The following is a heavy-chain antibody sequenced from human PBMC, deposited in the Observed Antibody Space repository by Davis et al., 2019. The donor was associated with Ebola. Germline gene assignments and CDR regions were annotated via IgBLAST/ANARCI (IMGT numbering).Heavy chain of an antibody. D-gene: IGHD1-14*01. J-gene: IGHJ4*02. CDR1: GCSISSYY. CDR2: IYYSGST. Sequence: MPSETLSLTCTVSGCSISSYYWSWIRQPPGKGLEWIGYIYYSGSTNYNPSLKSRVTISVDTSKNQFSLKLSSVTAADTAVYYCAGGFKPFDYWGQGTLVTVSS. CDR3: AGGFKPFDY. V-gene: IGHV4-59*01.